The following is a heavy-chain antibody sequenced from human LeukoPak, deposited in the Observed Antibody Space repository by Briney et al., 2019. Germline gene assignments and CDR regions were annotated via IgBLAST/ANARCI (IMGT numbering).Heavy chain of an antibody. CDR2: ISWNSGSI. V-gene: IGHV3-9*03. CDR3: AKDKDIYYYYYYMDV. Sequence: PGGSLRLSCAASGFTFDDYGMSWVRQAPGKGLEWVSGISWNSGSIGYADSVKGRFTISRDNAKNSLYLQMNSLRAEDMALYYCAKDKDIYYYYYYMDVWGKGTTVTVSS. D-gene: IGHD5-12*01. J-gene: IGHJ6*03. CDR1: GFTFDDYG.